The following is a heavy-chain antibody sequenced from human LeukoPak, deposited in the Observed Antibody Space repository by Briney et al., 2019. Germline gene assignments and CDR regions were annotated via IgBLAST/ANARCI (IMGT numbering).Heavy chain of an antibody. J-gene: IGHJ4*02. CDR1: GGSFSGYY. V-gene: IGHV4-34*01. CDR3: ARGRRMVYAMGGPDSGALNY. D-gene: IGHD2-8*01. CDR2: INHSGST. Sequence: TSETLSLTCAVYGGSFSGYYWSWIRQPPGKGLEWIGEINHSGSTNYSPSLKSRVTISVDTSKNQFSLKLSSVTAADTAVYYCARGRRMVYAMGGPDSGALNYWGQGTLVTVSS.